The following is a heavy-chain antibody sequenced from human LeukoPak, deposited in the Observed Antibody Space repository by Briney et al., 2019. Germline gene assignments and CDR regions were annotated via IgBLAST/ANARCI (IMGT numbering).Heavy chain of an antibody. Sequence: GGSLRLSCAGSDFPFKNFILNWVCQAPGRGLEWVASISSSSGFIYYADSVKGRFTVSRDNVKASMFLEMNRLRIEDTAVYYCAKDKRLRTLYGMDVWGQGTTVTVSS. CDR1: DFPFKNFI. CDR2: ISSSSGFI. V-gene: IGHV3-21*04. CDR3: AKDKRLRTLYGMDV. J-gene: IGHJ6*02.